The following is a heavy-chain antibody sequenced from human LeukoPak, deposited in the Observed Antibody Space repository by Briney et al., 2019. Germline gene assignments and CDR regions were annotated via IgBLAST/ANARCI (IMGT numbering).Heavy chain of an antibody. CDR1: GASISSYY. J-gene: IGHJ3*02. D-gene: IGHD3-22*01. V-gene: IGHV4-4*07. Sequence: SETLSLTCTVSGASISSYYWSWIRQPPGKGLEWTGRINTSGIISGNTNYNPSLKSRVTMSVDTSKNQFSLKLRSVTAADTAVYYCARYRYYYDTSGYYSAFDTWGQGTMVTVSS. CDR2: INTSGIISGNT. CDR3: ARYRYYYDTSGYYSAFDT.